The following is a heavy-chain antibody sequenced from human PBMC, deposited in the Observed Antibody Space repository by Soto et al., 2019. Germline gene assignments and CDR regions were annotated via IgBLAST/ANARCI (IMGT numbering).Heavy chain of an antibody. Sequence: ASVKVSCKASGYTFTSYAMHWVRQAPGQRLEWMGWINAGNGNTKYSQKFQGRVTITRDTSASTAYMELSSLRSEDTAVYYCARDRVVPAGGGWGYYYYMDVWGKGTTVTVSS. CDR2: INAGNGNT. CDR3: ARDRVVPAGGGWGYYYYMDV. J-gene: IGHJ6*03. CDR1: GYTFTSYA. V-gene: IGHV1-3*01. D-gene: IGHD2-2*01.